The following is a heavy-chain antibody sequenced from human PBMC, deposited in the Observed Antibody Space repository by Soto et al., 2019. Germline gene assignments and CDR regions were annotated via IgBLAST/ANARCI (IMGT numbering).Heavy chain of an antibody. CDR3: ARDLFSDPYYFDSSGYPRIYLDL. J-gene: IGHJ4*02. CDR2: TYYRSKWYN. Sequence: SQTLSLTCAISGDSVSSNSAAWNWIRQSPSRGLEWLGRTYYRSKWYNDYAVSVKSRITINPDTSKNQFSLQLNSVTPEDTAVYYCARDLFSDPYYFDSSGYPRIYLDLWTQRTQVTGSS. V-gene: IGHV6-1*01. D-gene: IGHD3-22*01. CDR1: GDSVSSNSAA.